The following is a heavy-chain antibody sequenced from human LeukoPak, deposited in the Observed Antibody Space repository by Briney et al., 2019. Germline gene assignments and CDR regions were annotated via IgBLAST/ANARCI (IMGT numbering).Heavy chain of an antibody. CDR2: INHSGST. CDR1: GGSFSGYY. J-gene: IGHJ3*02. Sequence: KPSETLSLTCAVYGGSFSGYYWSWIRQPPGKGLEWIGEINHSGSTNYSPSLKSRVTISVDSSKNQLSLKLSSVTAADTAVYYCALNYYDSSGYPNAFDIWGQGTMVTVSS. CDR3: ALNYYDSSGYPNAFDI. D-gene: IGHD3-22*01. V-gene: IGHV4-34*01.